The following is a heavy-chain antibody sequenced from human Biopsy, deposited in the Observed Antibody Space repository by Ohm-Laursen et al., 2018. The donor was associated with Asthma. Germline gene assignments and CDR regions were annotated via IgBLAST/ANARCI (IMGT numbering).Heavy chain of an antibody. D-gene: IGHD3-3*01. CDR2: VTYDGISQ. CDR3: ARDVMEWYLPAFDF. V-gene: IGHV3-30*03. Sequence: SLRLSCAASGFVFSQSGMHWVRQVAGKGLDWVAVVTYDGISQYYAESVKGRFTVSRDDSKNTLYLQMNSLRPDDTAVYYCARDVMEWYLPAFDFWGQGTLVTVSS. J-gene: IGHJ4*02. CDR1: GFVFSQSG.